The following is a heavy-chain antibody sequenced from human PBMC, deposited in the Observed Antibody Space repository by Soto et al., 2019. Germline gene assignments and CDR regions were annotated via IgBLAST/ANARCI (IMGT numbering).Heavy chain of an antibody. CDR3: ARGFPSQSGFDY. CDR2: IYYSGST. V-gene: IGHV4-59*01. CDR1: GGSISRYY. D-gene: IGHD3-3*01. J-gene: IGHJ4*02. Sequence: SETLSLTGTVSGGSISRYYWSWIRQPPGKGLEWIGYIYYSGSTNYNPSLKSRVTISVDTSKNQFSLKLSSVTAADTAVYYCARGFPSQSGFDYWGQGTLVTVSS.